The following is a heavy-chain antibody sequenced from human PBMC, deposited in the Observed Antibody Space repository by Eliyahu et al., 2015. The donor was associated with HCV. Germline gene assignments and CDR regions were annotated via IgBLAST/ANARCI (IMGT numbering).Heavy chain of an antibody. J-gene: IGHJ5*02. CDR3: VRRNWNYANYWFDP. V-gene: IGHV4-38-2*02. D-gene: IGHD1-7*01. CDR1: XFSISXGSY. CDR2: IFHSGGT. Sequence: QVQLQESGPGLVKPSETLSLTCTVSXFSISXGSYWXWIRQTPGKGLEWIGTIFHSGGTSYNPSLKSRVTMSVDTSKNQFSLKLSSVTAADTAVYYCVRRNWNYANYWFDPWGQGTLVTVSS.